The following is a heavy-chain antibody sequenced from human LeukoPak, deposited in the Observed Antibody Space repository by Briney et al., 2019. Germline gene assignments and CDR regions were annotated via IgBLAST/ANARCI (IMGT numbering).Heavy chain of an antibody. D-gene: IGHD4-11*01. CDR2: IYSDGST. CDR1: GFTVSSNY. V-gene: IGHV3-53*01. J-gene: IGHJ3*02. Sequence: GGSLRLSCAASGFTVSSNYMTWVRQAPGKGLEWVSVIYSDGSTYYADSVKGRFTISRDNAKNSLYLQMNSLSAEDTAVYYCARAQKYSYDAFDIWGQGTMVTVSS. CDR3: ARAQKYSYDAFDI.